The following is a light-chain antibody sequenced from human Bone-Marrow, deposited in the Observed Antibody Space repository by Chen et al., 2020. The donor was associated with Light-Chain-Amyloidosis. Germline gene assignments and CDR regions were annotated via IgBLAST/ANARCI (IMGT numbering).Light chain of an antibody. J-gene: IGLJ1*01. CDR2: EVS. V-gene: IGLV2-8*01. CDR3: SSYAGSNNYV. CDR1: SSDVGGNNY. Sequence: QSALTQSPSASGSPGQSVTISCTGTSSDVGGNNYVSWYQQHPGKAPKLLIYEVSKRPSGVPDLFSGSKSGNTASLTGSVLQAEDEADYYCSSYAGSNNYVFGTGTKVAVL.